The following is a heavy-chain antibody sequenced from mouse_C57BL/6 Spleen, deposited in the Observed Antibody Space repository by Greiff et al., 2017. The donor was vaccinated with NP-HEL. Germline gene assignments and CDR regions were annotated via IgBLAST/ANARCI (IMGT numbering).Heavy chain of an antibody. V-gene: IGHV1-19*01. CDR2: INPYNGGT. CDR3: ARGGFIYYGYDDGDWYFDV. J-gene: IGHJ1*03. D-gene: IGHD2-2*01. CDR1: GYTFTDYY. Sequence: EVQLQQSGPVLVKPGASVKMSCKASGYTFTDYYMNWVKQSHGKSLEWIGVINPYNGGTSYNQKFKGKATLTVDKSSSTAYMELNSLTSEDSAVYYCARGGFIYYGYDDGDWYFDVWGTGTTVTVSS.